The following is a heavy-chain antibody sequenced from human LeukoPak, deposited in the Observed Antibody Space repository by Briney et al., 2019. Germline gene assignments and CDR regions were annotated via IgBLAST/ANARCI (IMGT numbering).Heavy chain of an antibody. CDR3: ARGHSFLDY. CDR1: GFTFSSYA. Sequence: GGSLRLSCAASGFTFSSYAMSWVRQAPGKGLEWVSAISGSGGSTYYADSVKGRFTISRDNAKNSLYLQMNSLRAEDTAVYYCARGHSFLDYWGQGTLVTVSS. CDR2: ISGSGGST. V-gene: IGHV3-23*01. D-gene: IGHD5-18*01. J-gene: IGHJ4*02.